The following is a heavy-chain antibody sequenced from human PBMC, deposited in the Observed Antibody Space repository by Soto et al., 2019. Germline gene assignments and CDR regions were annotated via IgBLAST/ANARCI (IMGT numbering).Heavy chain of an antibody. V-gene: IGHV1-2*02. Sequence: ASVKVSCKASGYTFTGYYMHWVRQAPGQGLEWMGWINPNSGGTNYAQKFQGRVTMTRDTSISTAYMELSRLRSDDTAVYYCASPSYDFWSGYFYYYYGMDVWGQGTTVTVS. CDR1: GYTFTGYY. D-gene: IGHD3-3*01. CDR3: ASPSYDFWSGYFYYYYGMDV. CDR2: INPNSGGT. J-gene: IGHJ6*02.